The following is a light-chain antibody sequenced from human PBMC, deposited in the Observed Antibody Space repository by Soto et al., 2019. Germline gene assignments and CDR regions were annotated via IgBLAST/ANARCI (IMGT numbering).Light chain of an antibody. CDR2: KAS. Sequence: IQMTQSPSTLSASIGDRVTISCRASQSIGSWVAWYQQKPGKAPKLLIYKASTLKSGVPSRFSGSGSGTEFTLTISSLQPDDFATYYCQHYNSYSEAFGQGTKVDNK. J-gene: IGKJ1*01. V-gene: IGKV1-5*03. CDR1: QSIGSW. CDR3: QHYNSYSEA.